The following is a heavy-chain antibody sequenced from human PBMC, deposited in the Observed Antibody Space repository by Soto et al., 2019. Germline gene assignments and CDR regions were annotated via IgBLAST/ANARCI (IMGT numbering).Heavy chain of an antibody. V-gene: IGHV3-30-3*01. CDR3: ARDKDYYDFTYGMDV. CDR1: GFTFSSYA. Sequence: QVQLVESGGGVVQPGRSLRLSCAASGFTFSSYAMHWVRQAPGKGLEWVAVISYDGSNKYYADSVKGRFTISRDNSKNTLYLQMNSLRAADTAVYYCARDKDYYDFTYGMDVWGQPTTVTVSS. D-gene: IGHD3-3*01. CDR2: ISYDGSNK. J-gene: IGHJ6*02.